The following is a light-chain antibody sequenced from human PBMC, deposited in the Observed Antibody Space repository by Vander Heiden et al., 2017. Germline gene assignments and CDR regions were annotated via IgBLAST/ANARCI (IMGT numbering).Light chain of an antibody. V-gene: IGKV1-39*01. CDR1: QSISSY. Sequence: DIQMTQSPSSLSASVGDRVTITCRASQSISSYLNWYQQKPGKDPKLLIYAASSLQSGVPSRFSGSGSGTDFTLTISRLQPEDFATYYCQQSDSTPLTFGGGTKVEIK. CDR2: AAS. CDR3: QQSDSTPLT. J-gene: IGKJ4*01.